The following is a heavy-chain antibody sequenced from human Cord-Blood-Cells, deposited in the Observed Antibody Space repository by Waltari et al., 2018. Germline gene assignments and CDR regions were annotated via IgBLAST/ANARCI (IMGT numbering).Heavy chain of an antibody. CDR2: IKQDGSEK. CDR1: GFTFSSYW. D-gene: IGHD6-13*01. V-gene: IGHV3-7*01. Sequence: EVQLVESGGGLVQPGGSLRLSCAASGFTFSSYWMSWARQAPGKGLEWVANIKQDGSEKYYVDSVKGRFTISRDNAKNSLYLQMNSLRAEDTAVYYCARDFSSSWYYFDYWGQGTLVTVSS. J-gene: IGHJ4*02. CDR3: ARDFSSSWYYFDY.